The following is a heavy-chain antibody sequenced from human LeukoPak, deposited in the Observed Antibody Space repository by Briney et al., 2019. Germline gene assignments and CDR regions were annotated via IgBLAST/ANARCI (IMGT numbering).Heavy chain of an antibody. D-gene: IGHD6-19*01. CDR2: MRQDGGEI. V-gene: IGHV3-7*01. CDR3: ARRVSGREKYFDY. J-gene: IGHJ4*02. Sequence: PGRPLRLSCAASGFAFNTYAMHWVRQAPGKGLEWVANMRQDGGEIYYVDSVKGRFTISRDNAKNSLSLQMNGLRAEDTAVYYCARRVSGREKYFDYWGQGTLVTVSS. CDR1: GFAFNTYA.